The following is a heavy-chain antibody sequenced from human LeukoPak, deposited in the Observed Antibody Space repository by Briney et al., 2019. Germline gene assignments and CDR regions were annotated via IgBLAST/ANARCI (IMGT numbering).Heavy chain of an antibody. D-gene: IGHD6-6*01. CDR3: TRDGSSSAIDY. Sequence: SQTLSLTCALSGDSFSSDSAAWDWLRQSPSRGLEWLGRTYYGSKWYNDYAVSVKSRITINPDTSKNQFSLQLNSVNPADTAGYYCTRDGSSSAIDYWGQGTLVTVSS. J-gene: IGHJ4*02. V-gene: IGHV6-1*01. CDR2: TYYGSKWYN. CDR1: GDSFSSDSAA.